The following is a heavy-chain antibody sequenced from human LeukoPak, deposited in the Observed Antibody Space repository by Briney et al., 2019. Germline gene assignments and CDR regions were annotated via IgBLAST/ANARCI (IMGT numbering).Heavy chain of an antibody. D-gene: IGHD5-24*01. V-gene: IGHV3-48*03. CDR1: GFTFSSYE. CDR2: ISSSGSTI. CDR3: ARHGYSSN. Sequence: GRSLRLSCAASGFTFSSYEMNWVRHAPGEGLEWVSYISSSGSTIYYADSVKRRFTISRDNAKNSLYLQMNSRRAEDTAVYYCARHGYSSNWGQGTLVSVSS. J-gene: IGHJ4*02.